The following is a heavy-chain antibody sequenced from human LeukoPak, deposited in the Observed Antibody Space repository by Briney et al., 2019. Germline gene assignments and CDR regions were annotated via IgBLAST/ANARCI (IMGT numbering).Heavy chain of an antibody. J-gene: IGHJ4*02. V-gene: IGHV3-74*01. D-gene: IGHD3-9*01. CDR1: GFPFSSYW. Sequence: GGSLRLSCAASGFPFSSYWMHWVRQAPGKGLVWVSRITTDGSSTTYADSVRGRFTISRDNAKNTLYLQMNSLRAEDTAVYYCARTVSAYFFDYWSQGTLVTVSS. CDR2: ITTDGSST. CDR3: ARTVSAYFFDY.